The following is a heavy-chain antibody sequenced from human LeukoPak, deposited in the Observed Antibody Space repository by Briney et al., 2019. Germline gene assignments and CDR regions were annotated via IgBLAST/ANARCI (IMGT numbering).Heavy chain of an antibody. V-gene: IGHV3-21*01. Sequence: PGGSLRLSCAASGFTFSSYGMHWVRQAPGKGLEWVSSISSSSSYIYYADSVKGRFTISRDNAKNSLYLQMNSLRAEDTAVYYCARPDSSSWYVARFSYWGQGTLVTVSS. CDR3: ARPDSSSWYVARFSY. CDR2: ISSSSSYI. D-gene: IGHD6-13*01. CDR1: GFTFSSYG. J-gene: IGHJ4*02.